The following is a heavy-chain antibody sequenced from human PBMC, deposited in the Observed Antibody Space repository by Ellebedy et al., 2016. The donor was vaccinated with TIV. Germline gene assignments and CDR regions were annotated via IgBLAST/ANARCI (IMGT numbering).Heavy chain of an antibody. CDR2: ITADGDYT. CDR1: GFIFDDYT. Sequence: GESLKISCAASGFIFDDYTMHWVRQAPGKGLDWVSLITADGDYTYYADSVKGRFTISRDNSKNSLYLQMNSLRIEDTALYYCAKERSKITDSWGQGTLVTVSS. CDR3: AKERSKITDS. J-gene: IGHJ5*01. V-gene: IGHV3-43*01. D-gene: IGHD1-14*01.